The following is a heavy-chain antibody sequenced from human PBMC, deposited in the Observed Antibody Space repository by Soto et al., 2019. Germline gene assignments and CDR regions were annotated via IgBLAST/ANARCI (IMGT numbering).Heavy chain of an antibody. D-gene: IGHD3-3*01. V-gene: IGHV4-59*01. CDR2: IYYSGST. CDR3: ARDLTTGGAIFGVVKDYYYGMDV. J-gene: IGHJ6*02. CDR1: GGSISSYY. Sequence: PSETLSLTCTVSGGSISSYYWSWIRQPPGKGLEWIGYIYYSGSTNYNPSLKSRVTISVDTSKNQFSLKLSSVTAADTAVYYCARDLTTGGAIFGVVKDYYYGMDVWGQGTTVTVSS.